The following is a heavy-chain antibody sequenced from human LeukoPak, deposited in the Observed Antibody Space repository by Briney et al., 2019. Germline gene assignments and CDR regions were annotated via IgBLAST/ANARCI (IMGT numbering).Heavy chain of an antibody. V-gene: IGHV4-59*08. CDR1: GGSISSYY. J-gene: IGHJ6*02. CDR3: ARHCRYSGMDV. Sequence: PSETLSLTCTVSGGSISSYYWSWIRQPPGKGLEWIGYIYYSGSTNYNPSLKSRVTISVDTSKNQFSLKLSSVTAADTAVYYCARHCRYSGMDVWGQGTTVTVSS. CDR2: IYYSGST.